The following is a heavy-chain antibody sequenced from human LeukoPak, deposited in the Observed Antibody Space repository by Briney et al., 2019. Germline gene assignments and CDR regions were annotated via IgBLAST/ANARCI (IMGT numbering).Heavy chain of an antibody. V-gene: IGHV3-23*01. CDR3: AKDHSRYYDFWSGYYAFDY. CDR1: GFTFNSYA. D-gene: IGHD3-3*01. Sequence: PGGSLRLSCAASGFTFNSYAMSWVRQAPWERLQWVSGISDSGGNTYYADSVRGRFTISRDNSKNTLYLQMNSLRAEDTAVYYCAKDHSRYYDFWSGYYAFDYWGQGTLVTVSS. CDR2: ISDSGGNT. J-gene: IGHJ4*02.